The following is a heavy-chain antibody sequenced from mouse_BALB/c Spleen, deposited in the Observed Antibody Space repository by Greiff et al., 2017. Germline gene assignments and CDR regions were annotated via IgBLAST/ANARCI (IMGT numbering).Heavy chain of an antibody. Sequence: VQLQQSGPGLVAPSQSLSITCTVSGFSLTGYGVNWVRQPPGKGLEWLGMIWGDGSTDYNSALKSRLSISKDNSKSQVFLKMNSLQTDDTARYYCASYDGGNYYAMDYWGQGTSVTVSS. CDR3: ASYDGGNYYAMDY. CDR2: IWGDGST. D-gene: IGHD2-12*01. V-gene: IGHV2-6-7*01. CDR1: GFSLTGYG. J-gene: IGHJ4*01.